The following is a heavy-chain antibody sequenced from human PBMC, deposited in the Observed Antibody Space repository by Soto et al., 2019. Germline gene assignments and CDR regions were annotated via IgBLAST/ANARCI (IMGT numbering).Heavy chain of an antibody. J-gene: IGHJ6*02. Sequence: SETLSLTCPVSGGSISSYDWSWIRQPPGKGLEWIGYIYYSGSTNYNPSLKSRVTISVDTSKNQFSLKLSSVTAADTAVYYCGREYGSGSYIMGYYYGTDVWGQGTTVTVSS. CDR1: GGSISSYD. V-gene: IGHV4-59*01. CDR2: IYYSGST. D-gene: IGHD3-10*01. CDR3: GREYGSGSYIMGYYYGTDV.